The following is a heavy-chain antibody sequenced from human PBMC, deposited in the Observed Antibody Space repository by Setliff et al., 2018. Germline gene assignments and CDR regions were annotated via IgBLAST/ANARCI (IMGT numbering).Heavy chain of an antibody. CDR1: GGAIKSFY. CDR2: IAYNGVT. D-gene: IGHD3-10*01. CDR3: ARDAYYFGSDNFKLGAVDV. J-gene: IGHJ6*04. Sequence: SETLSLTCTVSGGAIKSFYWSWIRQAPGKGLEWVGYIAYNGVTDYNPSLKGRVTISFDTPNNAASLNLNSVTAADTAVYFCARDAYYFGSDNFKLGAVDVWGTGTTVTVSS. V-gene: IGHV4-59*01.